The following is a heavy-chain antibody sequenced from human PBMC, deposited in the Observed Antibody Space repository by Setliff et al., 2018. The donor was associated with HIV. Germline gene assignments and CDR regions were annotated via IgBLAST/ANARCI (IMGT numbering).Heavy chain of an antibody. CDR1: AYTFTSYG. CDR2: INPNNGGT. Sequence: ASVKVSCKASAYTFTSYGISWVRQAPGQGLEWMGRINPNNGGTNYAQKFQGRVTMTRDMSVSTAYMELSRLRSDDTAVYYCATSPRPYYYYMDVWGKGTTVTVSS. J-gene: IGHJ6*03. CDR3: ATSPRPYYYYMDV. V-gene: IGHV1-2*06.